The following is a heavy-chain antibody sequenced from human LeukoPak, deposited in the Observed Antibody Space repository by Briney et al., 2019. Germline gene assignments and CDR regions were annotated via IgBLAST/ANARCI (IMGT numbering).Heavy chain of an antibody. Sequence: SETLSLTCAVYGGSFSGYYWSWIRQPPGKGLEWIGEINHSGSTNYNPSLKSRVTISVDTSKNQFSLKLSSVTAADTAVYYCARVGAIVVVLDAFDIWGQGTMVTVSS. V-gene: IGHV4-34*01. J-gene: IGHJ3*02. CDR1: GGSFSGYY. CDR2: INHSGST. CDR3: ARVGAIVVVLDAFDI. D-gene: IGHD3-22*01.